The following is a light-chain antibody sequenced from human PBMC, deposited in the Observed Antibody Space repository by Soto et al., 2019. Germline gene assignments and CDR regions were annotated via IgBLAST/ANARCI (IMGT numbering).Light chain of an antibody. Sequence: IQMTQSPSSLSASVGDRLTITCRASQGISTYLNWYQQKPGEAPKLLIYAASTLQSGVPSRFSGSGSETDFTLTISSLQPEDFAAYSCQQNYSATWTFGQGTKVDIK. V-gene: IGKV1-39*01. CDR2: AAS. CDR1: QGISTY. CDR3: QQNYSATWT. J-gene: IGKJ1*01.